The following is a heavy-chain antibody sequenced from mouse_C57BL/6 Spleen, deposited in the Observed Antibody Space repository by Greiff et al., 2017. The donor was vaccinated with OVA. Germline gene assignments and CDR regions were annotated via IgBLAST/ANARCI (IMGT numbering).Heavy chain of an antibody. J-gene: IGHJ2*01. D-gene: IGHD2-3*01. Sequence: VQLQQSGPGLVKPSQSLSLTCSVTGYSITSGYYWNWIRQFPGNKLEWMGYISYDGSNNYNPSLKNRISITRDTSKNQFCLKLNSVTTEDTATYYCARGFYDGYFDYWGQGTTLTVSS. CDR1: GYSITSGYY. CDR3: ARGFYDGYFDY. CDR2: ISYDGSN. V-gene: IGHV3-6*01.